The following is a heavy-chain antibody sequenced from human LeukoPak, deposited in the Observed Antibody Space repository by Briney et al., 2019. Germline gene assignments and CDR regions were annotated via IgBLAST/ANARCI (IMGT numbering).Heavy chain of an antibody. CDR1: GFTFSSYE. CDR3: ARAVATAVGIRSFFDY. Sequence: GGSLRLSCAASGFTFSSYEMNWVRQAPGKGLEWVSYISSSGRTIYYVDSVKGRFTISRDNAQNSLYLQMNSLRAEDTAVYYCARAVATAVGIRSFFDYWGQGTLVTVSS. V-gene: IGHV3-48*03. D-gene: IGHD6-13*01. CDR2: ISSSGRTI. J-gene: IGHJ4*02.